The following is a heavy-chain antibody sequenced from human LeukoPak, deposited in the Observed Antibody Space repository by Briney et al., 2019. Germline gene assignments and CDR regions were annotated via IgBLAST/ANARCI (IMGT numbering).Heavy chain of an antibody. Sequence: SETLSLTCAVYGGSFSGYYWSWIRQPPGKGLEWIGEINHSGSTNYNPSLKSRVTISVDTSKNQFSLKLSSVAAADTAVYYCARADSSSWHDWGQGTLVTVSS. D-gene: IGHD6-13*01. CDR2: INHSGST. CDR1: GGSFSGYY. CDR3: ARADSSSWHD. V-gene: IGHV4-34*01. J-gene: IGHJ4*02.